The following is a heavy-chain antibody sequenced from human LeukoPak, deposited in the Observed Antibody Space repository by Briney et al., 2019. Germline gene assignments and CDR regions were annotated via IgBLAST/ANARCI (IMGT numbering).Heavy chain of an antibody. J-gene: IGHJ4*02. V-gene: IGHV4-4*07. CDR2: IYTSGST. CDR3: ATEYCASSSCRFDS. CDR1: GGSISSYY. Sequence: SETLSLTCTVSGGSISSYYWSWIRQPAGKGLEWIGLIYTSGSTNYNPSLKSRVTMSVDTSKNQFSLKLTSVTAADTAIYYCATEYCASSSCRFDSWGQGTLVTVSS. D-gene: IGHD2-2*01.